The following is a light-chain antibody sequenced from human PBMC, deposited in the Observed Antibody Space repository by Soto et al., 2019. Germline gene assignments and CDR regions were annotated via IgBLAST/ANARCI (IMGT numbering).Light chain of an antibody. CDR2: DAS. Sequence: EIVLTQSPGTLSLSPGERATLSCRASQSVSSSFLAWYQQKPGQAPRLLIYDASSRATGIPDRFSGSGSGTDFTLTISRLEPEDLAVYSCQQYSSSPWTFGRGTKVEIK. J-gene: IGKJ1*01. V-gene: IGKV3-20*01. CDR1: QSVSSSF. CDR3: QQYSSSPWT.